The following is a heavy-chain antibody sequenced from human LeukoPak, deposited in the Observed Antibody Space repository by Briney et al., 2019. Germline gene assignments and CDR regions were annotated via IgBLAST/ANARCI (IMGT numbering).Heavy chain of an antibody. CDR1: GGSISSTSYY. Sequence: PSETLSPTCTVSGGSISSTSYYWGWIRQPPGKGLEWIGSIYYTGTTYYNPSLKSRVTISVDTPKNQFSLKLSSVTAADTAVYYCARVTGYMIEDYFDYWGQGTLVTVSS. J-gene: IGHJ4*02. D-gene: IGHD3-22*01. CDR3: ARVTGYMIEDYFDY. CDR2: IYYTGTT. V-gene: IGHV4-39*07.